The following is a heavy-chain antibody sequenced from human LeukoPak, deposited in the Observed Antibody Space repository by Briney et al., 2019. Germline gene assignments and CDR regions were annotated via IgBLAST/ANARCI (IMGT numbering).Heavy chain of an antibody. CDR2: INHSGST. D-gene: IGHD2-15*01. Sequence: SETLSLTCAVYGGSFSGYYWSWIRQPPGKGLEWIGEINHSGSTNYNPSLKSRVTISVDTSKNHFSLRLSSVTAADTAVYYCARHIYCSGGSCYSGGHYFDYWGQGTLVTVSS. CDR1: GGSFSGYY. V-gene: IGHV4-34*01. J-gene: IGHJ4*02. CDR3: ARHIYCSGGSCYSGGHYFDY.